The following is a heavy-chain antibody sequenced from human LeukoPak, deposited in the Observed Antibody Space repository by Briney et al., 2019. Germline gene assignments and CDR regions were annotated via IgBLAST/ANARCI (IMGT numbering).Heavy chain of an antibody. V-gene: IGHV1-24*01. J-gene: IGHJ4*02. CDR2: FDPEDGET. Sequence: ASVKVSCKVSGYTLTELSMHWVRQAPGKGLEWMGGFDPEDGETIYAQKFQGRVTMTEDTSTDTAYMELSSLRSEDTAVYYCATGGIRCGGDCYAPYWGQGTLVTVSS. CDR3: ATGGIRCGGDCYAPY. CDR1: GYTLTELS. D-gene: IGHD2-21*02.